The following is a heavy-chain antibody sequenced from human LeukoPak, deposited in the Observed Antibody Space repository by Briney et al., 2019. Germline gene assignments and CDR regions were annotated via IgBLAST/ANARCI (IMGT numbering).Heavy chain of an antibody. CDR1: GFTFSSYS. J-gene: IGHJ3*02. D-gene: IGHD6-13*01. Sequence: PGGSLRLSCAASGFTFSSYSMNWVRQAPGKGLEWVSFISTSSHIYYAVSVKGRFTISRDNAKNSLYLQMNSLRAEDTAVYYCARDPDSSSWYQRAFDIWGQGTMVTVSS. CDR3: ARDPDSSSWYQRAFDI. CDR2: ISTSSHI. V-gene: IGHV3-21*01.